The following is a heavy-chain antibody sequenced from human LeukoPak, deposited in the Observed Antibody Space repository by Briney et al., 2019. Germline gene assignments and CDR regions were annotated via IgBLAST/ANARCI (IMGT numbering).Heavy chain of an antibody. CDR2: IYYSGST. D-gene: IGHD3-10*01. J-gene: IGHJ4*02. CDR3: ARGTYYYGSGVSGYFDY. Sequence: SETLSLTRTVSGGSISSSSYYWGWIRQPPGRGLEWLGSIYYSGSTYYNPSLKSRVTISVDTSKNQFSLKLSSVTAADTAVYYCARGTYYYGSGVSGYFDYWGQGTLVTVSS. V-gene: IGHV4-39*07. CDR1: GGSISSSSYY.